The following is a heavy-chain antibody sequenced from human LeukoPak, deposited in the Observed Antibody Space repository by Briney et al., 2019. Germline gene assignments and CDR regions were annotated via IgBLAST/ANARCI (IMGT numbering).Heavy chain of an antibody. CDR2: ISHNGTH. CDR1: VGSISSGNW. Sequence: SETLSLTCAVSVGSISSGNWWTWVRQYPGKGLEWIGEISHNGTHNYNPSLKSRVTISADTFKNHFSLKLTSVTAADTAAYYCARGKNYYGSGSYYNAKPRPLNWFDPWGQGTLVTVSS. V-gene: IGHV4-4*02. J-gene: IGHJ5*02. CDR3: ARGKNYYGSGSYYNAKPRPLNWFDP. D-gene: IGHD3-10*01.